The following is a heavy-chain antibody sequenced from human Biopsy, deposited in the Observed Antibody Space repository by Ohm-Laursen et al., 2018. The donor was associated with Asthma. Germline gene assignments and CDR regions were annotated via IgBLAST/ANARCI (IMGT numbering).Heavy chain of an antibody. V-gene: IGHV3-30*04. Sequence: SLRLSCAASGFTFSSYAMHWVRQAPGKGLEWVAVISYDGSNKYYADSVKGRFTISRDNSKNTLYLQMNSLRAEDTAVYYCAKESGSNYAFDIWGQGTMVTVSS. CDR1: GFTFSSYA. D-gene: IGHD1-1*01. CDR2: ISYDGSNK. J-gene: IGHJ3*02. CDR3: AKESGSNYAFDI.